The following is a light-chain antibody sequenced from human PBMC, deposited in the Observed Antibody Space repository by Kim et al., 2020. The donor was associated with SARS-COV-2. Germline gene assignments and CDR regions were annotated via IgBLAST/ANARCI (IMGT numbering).Light chain of an antibody. V-gene: IGLV3-1*01. CDR3: QSWHSNTVI. CDR1: KLVDKY. J-gene: IGLJ2*01. Sequence: SVSPGQPAPLTCSGDKLVDKYACWYLQKPGQSPVLVIYQDNRRPSGIPERFPGSSSGNTATLTISGTQAMDEADYYCQSWHSNTVIFGGGTQLTVL. CDR2: QDN.